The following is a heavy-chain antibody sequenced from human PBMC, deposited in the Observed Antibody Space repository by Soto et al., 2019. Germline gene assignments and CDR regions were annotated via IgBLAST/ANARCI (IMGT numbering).Heavy chain of an antibody. Sequence: SQTLSLTCAISGDSVSSNSAAWNWIRQSPSRGLEWLGRAYYRSQWYYDSAVSVRSRITVIPDTSKNQFSLQLNSVTPEDTAVNYCIDPKGDGWTYYGMDVWGQGTTVTVSS. V-gene: IGHV6-1*01. CDR1: GDSVSSNSAA. CDR2: AYYRSQWYY. CDR3: IDPKGDGWTYYGMDV. D-gene: IGHD2-21*02. J-gene: IGHJ6*02.